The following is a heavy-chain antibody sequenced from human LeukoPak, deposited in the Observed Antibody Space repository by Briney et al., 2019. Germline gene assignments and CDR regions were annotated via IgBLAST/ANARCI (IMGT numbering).Heavy chain of an antibody. V-gene: IGHV4-34*01. CDR3: ARPDRYDFWFDP. Sequence: PSETLSLTCAVYGGSFSGYYWGWIRQPPGKGLEWIGSIYYSGSTYYNPSLKSRVTISVDTSKNQFSLKLSSVTAADTAVYYCARPDRYDFWFDPWGQGTLVTVSS. J-gene: IGHJ5*02. CDR2: IYYSGST. D-gene: IGHD3-3*01. CDR1: GGSFSGYY.